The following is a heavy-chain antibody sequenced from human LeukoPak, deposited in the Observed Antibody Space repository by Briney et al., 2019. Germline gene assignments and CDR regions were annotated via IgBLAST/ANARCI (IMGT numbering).Heavy chain of an antibody. CDR1: GFIFSSYS. V-gene: IGHV3-64*01. CDR3: ARVGDFSVAAFDI. D-gene: IGHD3-16*01. Sequence: GGSLRLSCTASGFIFSSYSMHWVRQAPGKGLEFVSAISSNGGSTYYANSVKGRFTISRDTSKNTLYLQMGSLRTEDMAVYYCARVGDFSVAAFDIWAKGQWSPSLQ. CDR2: ISSNGGST. J-gene: IGHJ3*02.